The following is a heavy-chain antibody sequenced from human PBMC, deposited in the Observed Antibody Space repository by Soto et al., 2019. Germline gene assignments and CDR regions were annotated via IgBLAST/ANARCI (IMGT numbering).Heavy chain of an antibody. CDR2: ISSDVTIK. CDR1: GFMFSNFG. Sequence: GGSLRLSCAASGFMFSNFGMHWVRQAPGKGLEWVAVISSDVTIKYYGDSVTGRFTISRDNSKNTLYLQMNSLRAEDTAVYYCTTSKQPEDTVNTTHEYWGQGTLVTVSS. J-gene: IGHJ4*02. D-gene: IGHD5-12*01. CDR3: TTSKQPEDTVNTTHEY. V-gene: IGHV3-30*03.